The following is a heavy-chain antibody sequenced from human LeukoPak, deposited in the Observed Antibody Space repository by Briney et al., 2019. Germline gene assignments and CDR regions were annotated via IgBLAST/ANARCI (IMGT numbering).Heavy chain of an antibody. CDR3: ARDIPPFAVAGTYYYYYGMDV. J-gene: IGHJ6*02. D-gene: IGHD6-19*01. CDR1: GFTFSSYG. Sequence: GGSLRLSCAASGFTFSSYGMHWVRQAPGKGLEWVAVIWYDGSNKYYADSVKGRFTISRDNSKNTLYLQMNSLRAEDTAVYYCARDIPPFAVAGTYYYYYGMDVWGQGTTVTVSS. V-gene: IGHV3-33*08. CDR2: IWYDGSNK.